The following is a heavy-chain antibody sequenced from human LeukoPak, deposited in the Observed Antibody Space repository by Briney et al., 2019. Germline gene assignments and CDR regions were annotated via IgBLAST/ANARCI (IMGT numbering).Heavy chain of an antibody. V-gene: IGHV3-15*01. CDR3: TTDLGLTMIRGVIVS. CDR2: IKSKGDGETT. CDR1: GFTFTNAW. Sequence: GESLRLSCAASGFTFTNAWMNWVRQAPGKGLAWVGRIKSKGDGETTDYAAPVKGRFTMSRDDSKATVYLQMNYLEAEDTAVYYCTTDLGLTMIRGVIVSWGQGALVTVSS. J-gene: IGHJ5*01. D-gene: IGHD3-10*01.